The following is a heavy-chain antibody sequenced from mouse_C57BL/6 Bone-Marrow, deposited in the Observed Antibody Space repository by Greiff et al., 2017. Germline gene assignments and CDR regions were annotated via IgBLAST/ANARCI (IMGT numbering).Heavy chain of an antibody. V-gene: IGHV1-69*01. CDR3: ARGGIYYDYDGDAMDY. CDR1: GYTFTSYW. CDR2: IDPSDSYT. Sequence: VQLQQPGAELVMPGASVKLSCKASGYTFTSYWMHWVKQRPGQGLEWIGEIDPSDSYTNYNQKFKGKSTLTVDKSSSTAYMQLSSLTSEDSAVYYCARGGIYYDYDGDAMDYWGQGTSVTVSS. D-gene: IGHD2-4*01. J-gene: IGHJ4*01.